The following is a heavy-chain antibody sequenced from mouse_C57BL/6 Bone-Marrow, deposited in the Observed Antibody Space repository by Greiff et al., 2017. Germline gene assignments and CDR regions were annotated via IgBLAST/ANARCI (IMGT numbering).Heavy chain of an antibody. J-gene: IGHJ3*01. CDR3: GRHGGSFAY. V-gene: IGHV10-1*01. D-gene: IGHD1-1*02. CDR2: IRSKSNNYAT. CDR1: GFSFNTYA. Sequence: EVQGVESGGGLVQPQGSLKLSCAASGFSFNTYAMNWVRQAPGKGLEWVARIRSKSNNYATSYADSVKDRFTISRDDSESMLYLQMNNLKTEVTARYYCGRHGGSFAYWGQGTLVTVSA.